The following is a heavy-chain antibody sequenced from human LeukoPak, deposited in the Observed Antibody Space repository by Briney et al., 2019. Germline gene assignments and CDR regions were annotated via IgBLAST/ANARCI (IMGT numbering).Heavy chain of an antibody. J-gene: IGHJ5*02. D-gene: IGHD2-2*01. V-gene: IGHV3-23*01. CDR1: GFTFSSYA. CDR2: IGGSGDNT. CDR3: AKGECSVTSCYLPLDP. Sequence: PGGSLRLSCVASGFTFSSYAMNWVRQALGKGLEWVAIIGGSGDNTDYTDSVKGRFTVSRDNSNNMVYHQMNSLRAEDTALYYCAKGECSVTSCYLPLDPWGQGTLVTVSS.